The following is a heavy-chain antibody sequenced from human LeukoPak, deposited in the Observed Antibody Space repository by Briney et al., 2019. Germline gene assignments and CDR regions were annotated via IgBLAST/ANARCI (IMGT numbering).Heavy chain of an antibody. CDR3: ARERPHDAFDI. Sequence: GESLKISCKGSGYIFTNYWIGWVRQMPGKGLEWMGIIYPGDSDTRYSPSFQGQVTISADKSISTAYLQWSSLKASDTAMYYCARERPHDAFDIWGQGTMVTVSS. J-gene: IGHJ3*02. CDR1: GYIFTNYW. CDR2: IYPGDSDT. D-gene: IGHD1-1*01. V-gene: IGHV5-51*01.